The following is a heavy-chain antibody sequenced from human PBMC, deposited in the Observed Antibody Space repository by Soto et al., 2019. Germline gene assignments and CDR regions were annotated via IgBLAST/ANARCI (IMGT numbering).Heavy chain of an antibody. CDR1: GYSFTSYW. D-gene: IGHD1-1*01. Sequence: PGESLKISCKGSGYSFTSYWIGWVRQMPGKGLEWMGIIYPGDSDTRYSPSFQGQVTISADKSISTAYLQWSSLKASDTAMYYCARHRNPIGNYYYYYMDVWGKGTTVTVSS. J-gene: IGHJ6*03. V-gene: IGHV5-51*01. CDR3: ARHRNPIGNYYYYYMDV. CDR2: IYPGDSDT.